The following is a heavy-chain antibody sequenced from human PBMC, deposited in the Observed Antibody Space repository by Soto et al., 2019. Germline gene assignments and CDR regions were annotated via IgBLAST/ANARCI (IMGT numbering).Heavy chain of an antibody. V-gene: IGHV4-30-4*01. D-gene: IGHD5-12*01. Sequence: SETLSLTCTVSGASITSDDYYWSWIRQPPGKGLEWIGYIFYSGNTYYNPSLKNRITVSVDTSKHHFSQRLNYVSTPHTAVYFWARYVYNYQGLPFDSLRQVTMVT. CDR1: GASITSDDYY. CDR3: ARYVYNYQGLPFDS. J-gene: IGHJ3*02. CDR2: IFYSGNT.